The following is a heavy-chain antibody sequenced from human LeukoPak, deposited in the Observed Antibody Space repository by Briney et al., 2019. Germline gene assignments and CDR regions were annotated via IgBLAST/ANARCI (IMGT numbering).Heavy chain of an antibody. J-gene: IGHJ4*02. CDR2: IYQSGST. CDR1: GGSIGSRNW. V-gene: IGHV4-4*02. Sequence: PSETLSLTCAVSGGSIGSRNWWSWVRQPPGKGLQWIGEIYQSGSTYYNPSLRSRVTISVEPSKSQFSLKLSSVPAADTAVYYCARVNLRSSTSCPLDYWGQGTLVTVSS. CDR3: ARVNLRSSTSCPLDY. D-gene: IGHD2-2*01.